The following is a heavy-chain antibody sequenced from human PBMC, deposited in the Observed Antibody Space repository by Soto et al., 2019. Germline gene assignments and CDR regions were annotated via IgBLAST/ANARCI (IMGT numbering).Heavy chain of an antibody. V-gene: IGHV5-51*01. CDR1: GYRFSSYW. CDR3: ARQGSNGAYYYYGMDV. D-gene: IGHD2-8*01. CDR2: IYPGDSDT. J-gene: IGHJ6*02. Sequence: GESLKISCKGAGYRFSSYWIAWVRQMPGKGLEWMGIIYPGDSDTIYSPSFQGQVTMSADKSNSTAYLQWSSLKASDTAMYYCARQGSNGAYYYYGMDVWGQGTTVTVYS.